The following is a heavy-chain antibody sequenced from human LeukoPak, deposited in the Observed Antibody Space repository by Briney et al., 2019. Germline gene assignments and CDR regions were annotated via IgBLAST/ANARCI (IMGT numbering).Heavy chain of an antibody. D-gene: IGHD6-13*01. CDR1: GGSISSYY. CDR3: ARDWPYSSSWCWFDP. CDR2: IYTSGST. J-gene: IGHJ5*02. V-gene: IGHV4-4*07. Sequence: PSETLSLTCTVSGGSISSYYWSWIRQPAGKGLEWIGRIYTSGSTNYNPSLKSRVTMSVDTSKNQFSLKLSSVTAADTAVYYCARDWPYSSSWCWFDPWGQGTLVTVSS.